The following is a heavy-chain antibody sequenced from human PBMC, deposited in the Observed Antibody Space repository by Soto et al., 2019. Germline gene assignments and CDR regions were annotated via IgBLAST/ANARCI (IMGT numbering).Heavy chain of an antibody. V-gene: IGHV5-10-1*01. CDR1: GYSFTSYW. CDR3: ASRPPGPLTAVRGVEGR. J-gene: IGHJ4*02. D-gene: IGHD3-10*01. Sequence: PGESLKISCKGSGYSFTSYWISRVRQMPGKGPQWIARIDGCDSYDTYSPSIQRRVSISAETPTRTAHPQRCWLRASDTAMYYCASRPPGPLTAVRGVEGRWGQGTLIIVSS. CDR2: IDGCDSYD.